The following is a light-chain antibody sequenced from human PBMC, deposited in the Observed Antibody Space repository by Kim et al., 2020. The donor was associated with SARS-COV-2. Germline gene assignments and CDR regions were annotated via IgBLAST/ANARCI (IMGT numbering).Light chain of an antibody. Sequence: ASVGDRVTITCRASQSISSYLNWYQQKPGKAPKVLIYVATSLKSGVPSRFSGSGSGTDFTLTISSLQAEDSAVYYCQQSYNTPWTFGQGTKVDIK. J-gene: IGKJ1*01. CDR3: QQSYNTPWT. CDR2: VAT. V-gene: IGKV1-39*01. CDR1: QSISSY.